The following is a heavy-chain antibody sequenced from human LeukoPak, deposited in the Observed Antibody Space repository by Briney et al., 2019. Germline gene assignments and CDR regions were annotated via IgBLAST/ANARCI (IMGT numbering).Heavy chain of an antibody. CDR3: ARSGPTYTSELDY. V-gene: IGHV3-74*01. CDR1: GSTFSRYW. J-gene: IGHJ4*02. D-gene: IGHD6-19*01. CDR2: INRDASST. Sequence: HPGRSLRLSCAAPGSTFSRYWIDSVRQAPGKGLVWVSRINRDASSTTYAVSVKGRFTISRDNAKNTLYLQMNSLRAEDTAVYFCARSGPTYTSELDYWGQGTLVTVSS.